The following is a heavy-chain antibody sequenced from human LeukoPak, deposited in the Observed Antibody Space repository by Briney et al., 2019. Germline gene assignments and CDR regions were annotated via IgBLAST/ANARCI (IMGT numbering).Heavy chain of an antibody. CDR1: GFTFSRFR. Sequence: PGGSLRLSCAASGFTFSRFRMSWVRQPPGRGLEWIGSIYYSGSTYYNPSLKSRVTISVDTSKNQSSLKLSSVTAADTAVYYCATQFNKEILLFDYWGQGTLVTVSS. D-gene: IGHD2-15*01. CDR3: ATQFNKEILLFDY. J-gene: IGHJ4*02. CDR2: IYYSGST. V-gene: IGHV4-59*05.